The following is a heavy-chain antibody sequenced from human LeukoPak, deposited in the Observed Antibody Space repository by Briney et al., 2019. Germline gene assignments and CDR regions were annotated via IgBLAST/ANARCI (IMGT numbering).Heavy chain of an antibody. CDR2: INHSGST. CDR3: ARGLTQKYGTDY. D-gene: IGHD1-1*01. V-gene: IGHV4-34*01. Sequence: SETLSLTCAVYGGSFSGYYWSWIRQPPGKGLEWIGEINHSGSTNYNPSLKSRVTISVDTSKNQFSLKLSSVIAADTAVYYCARGLTQKYGTDYWGQGTLVTVSS. J-gene: IGHJ4*02. CDR1: GGSFSGYY.